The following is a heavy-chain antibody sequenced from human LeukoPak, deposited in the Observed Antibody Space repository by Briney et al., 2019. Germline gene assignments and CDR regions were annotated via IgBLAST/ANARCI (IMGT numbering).Heavy chain of an antibody. D-gene: IGHD2/OR15-2a*01. CDR1: GFTFSNYW. CDR2: IKTDGSEK. CDR3: AGGAGFLIDY. Sequence: GGSRRLSCAASGFTFSNYWMNWVRQAPGKGPEWVAIIKTDGSEKYYVDSVKGRFTISRDNAKNSLYLQMNSLRADDTAVYFCAGGAGFLIDYWGQEALVTVAS. J-gene: IGHJ4*02. V-gene: IGHV3-7*01.